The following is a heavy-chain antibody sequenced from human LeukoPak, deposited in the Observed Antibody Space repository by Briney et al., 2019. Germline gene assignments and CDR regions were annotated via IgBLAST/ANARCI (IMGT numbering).Heavy chain of an antibody. Sequence: SETLSLTCTVSGGSISSSSYYWGWIRQPPGKGLEWIGSIYYSGSTYYNPSLKSRVTISVDTSKNQFSLKLSSVTAADTAVYYCATRYYYGSGSYYNYEFDYWGQGTLVTVSS. CDR2: IYYSGST. CDR3: ATRYYYGSGSYYNYEFDY. CDR1: GGSISSSSYY. V-gene: IGHV4-39*01. J-gene: IGHJ4*02. D-gene: IGHD3-10*01.